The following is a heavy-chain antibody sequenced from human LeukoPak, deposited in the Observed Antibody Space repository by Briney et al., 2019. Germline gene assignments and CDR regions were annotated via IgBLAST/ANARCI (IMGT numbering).Heavy chain of an antibody. CDR1: GGSFSGYY. Sequence: SETLSLTCAVYGGSFSGYYWSWIRQPPGKGLEWLGEINHSGSTNYNPSLKSRVTISVDTSKNQFSLKLSSVTAADTAVYYCARSREDNGYPFDYWGQGTLVTVSS. D-gene: IGHD5-12*01. V-gene: IGHV4-34*01. J-gene: IGHJ4*02. CDR3: ARSREDNGYPFDY. CDR2: INHSGST.